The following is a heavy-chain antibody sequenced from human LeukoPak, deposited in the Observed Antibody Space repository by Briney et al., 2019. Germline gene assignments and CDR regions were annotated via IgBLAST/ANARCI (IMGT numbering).Heavy chain of an antibody. CDR1: GFILKKYG. CDR2: VTGTGHET. V-gene: IGHV3-23*01. D-gene: IGHD2-21*01. Sequence: GESVRLSCAASGFILKKYGMTWVRQAPGKGLQWVAGVTGTGHETFYADSAKGRFTISRDDANNTMSLHINSLRVEDSAIYYCTKDAKYCDSSLCHLDYFQYWGQGILVTVSS. J-gene: IGHJ4*02. CDR3: TKDAKYCDSSLCHLDYFQY.